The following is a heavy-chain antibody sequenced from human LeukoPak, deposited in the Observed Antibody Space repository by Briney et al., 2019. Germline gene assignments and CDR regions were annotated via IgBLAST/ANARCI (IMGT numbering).Heavy chain of an antibody. CDR1: GFTFSSYS. D-gene: IGHD5-12*01. Sequence: GGSLRLSCAASGFTFSSYSMNWVRQAPGKGLEWVSSISSSSSYIYHADSVKGRFTISRDNSKNTLYLQVNSLRPEDTAVYYCAKDSGYGTRSSFYWGQGTLVTVSS. J-gene: IGHJ4*02. CDR3: AKDSGYGTRSSFY. CDR2: ISSSSSYI. V-gene: IGHV3-21*01.